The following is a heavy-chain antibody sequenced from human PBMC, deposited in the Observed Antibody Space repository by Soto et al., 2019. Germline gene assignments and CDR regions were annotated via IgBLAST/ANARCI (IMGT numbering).Heavy chain of an antibody. J-gene: IGHJ5*02. Sequence: TLSLTCSVSGGPISSGGNSWSWIRQPPGKGLEWIGYIYHSGITYYNPSLKSRVTISVDRSKNQFSLKLSSVTAADTAVYYWARDGSGSYCNWFDPWGQGTLVTVYS. V-gene: IGHV4-30-2*01. CDR1: GGPISSGGNS. D-gene: IGHD3-10*01. CDR2: IYHSGIT. CDR3: ARDGSGSYCNWFDP.